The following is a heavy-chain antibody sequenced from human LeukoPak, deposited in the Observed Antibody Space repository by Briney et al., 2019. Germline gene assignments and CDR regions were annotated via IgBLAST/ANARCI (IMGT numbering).Heavy chain of an antibody. CDR1: GFTFSSYA. CDR2: ISYDGSNE. CDR3: ARGGLYSSGWYYFDY. Sequence: GGSLRLSCAASGFTFSSYAMHWVRQAPGKGLEWVAVISYDGSNEYYADSVKGRFTISRDNSKNTLYLQMNSLRAEDTAVYYCARGGLYSSGWYYFDYWGQGTLVTVSS. J-gene: IGHJ4*02. V-gene: IGHV3-30*04. D-gene: IGHD6-19*01.